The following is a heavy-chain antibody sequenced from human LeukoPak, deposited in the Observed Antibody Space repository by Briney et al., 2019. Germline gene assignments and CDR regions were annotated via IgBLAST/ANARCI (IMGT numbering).Heavy chain of an antibody. CDR3: ARDRVAGSFSYYGMAV. D-gene: IGHD6-19*01. CDR1: GYTFTNYG. V-gene: IGHV1-18*01. Sequence: ASVRVSCKASGYTFTNYGISWVRRAPGHGLKWMGWISAYNGNTNYAQKLQGRVPKTTDTSTSTAYMELRSLRSDDTAVYFCARDRVAGSFSYYGMAVWGERPTVRVSS. J-gene: IGHJ6*04. CDR2: ISAYNGNT.